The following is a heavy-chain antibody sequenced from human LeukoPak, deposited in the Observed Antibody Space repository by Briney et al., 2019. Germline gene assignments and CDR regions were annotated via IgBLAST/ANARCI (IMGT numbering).Heavy chain of an antibody. J-gene: IGHJ4*02. V-gene: IGHV4-39*01. CDR1: GGSISSYY. CDR2: IYYSGST. CDR3: VRHGVAAARGYFDY. D-gene: IGHD6-13*01. Sequence: SETLSLTCTVSGGSISSYYWGWIRQPPGKGLEWIGSIYYSGSTYYNPSLKSRVTISVDTSKNQFSLKLSSVTAADTAVYYCVRHGVAAARGYFDYWGQGTLVTVSS.